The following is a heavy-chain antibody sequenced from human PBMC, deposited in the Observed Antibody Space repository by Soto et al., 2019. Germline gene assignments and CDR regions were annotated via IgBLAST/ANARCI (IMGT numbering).Heavy chain of an antibody. D-gene: IGHD3-10*02. CDR2: IITLLSRT. V-gene: IGHV1-69*02. CDR1: GGTFSYYS. Sequence: QVHLVQSGTEVKKPGSSVKVSCKASGGTFSYYSFSWVRQAPGQGLEWMGRIITLLSRTPYAQKFHDRVTSPADNATGTACLDISSRRSEVRAVYFWASMNQDYPVVILSTMSYFDLWGRGTLVTVSS. CDR3: ASMNQDYPVVILSTMSYFDL. J-gene: IGHJ2*01.